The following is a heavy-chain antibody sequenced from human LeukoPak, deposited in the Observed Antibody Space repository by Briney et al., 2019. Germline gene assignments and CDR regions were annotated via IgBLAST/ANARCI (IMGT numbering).Heavy chain of an antibody. CDR1: GFTFSSYA. V-gene: IGHV3-64*01. CDR2: ISSNGGST. D-gene: IGHD6-6*01. Sequence: PGGSLRLSCAASGFTFSSYAMHWVRQAPGKGLEYVSAISSNGGSTNYANSVKGRFTISRDNSKNTLYLQMGSLRAEDMAVYYCARAIWGSIAARPSDYWGQGTLVTVSS. J-gene: IGHJ4*02. CDR3: ARAIWGSIAARPSDY.